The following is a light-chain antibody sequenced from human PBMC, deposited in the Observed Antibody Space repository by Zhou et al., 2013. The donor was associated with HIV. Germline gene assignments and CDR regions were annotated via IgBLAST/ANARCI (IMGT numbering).Light chain of an antibody. Sequence: EIVLTQSPGTLSLSPGETATLSCKTSQSVSDNLAWYQQKPGQAPRLLIYDASTRATGVPVRFSGSGSGTEFTLTIAGLQSEDVAVYYCQQYNRWPPLTFGGGTQVEIK. J-gene: IGKJ4*01. CDR3: QQYNRWPPLT. CDR2: DAS. CDR1: QSVSDN. V-gene: IGKV3-15*01.